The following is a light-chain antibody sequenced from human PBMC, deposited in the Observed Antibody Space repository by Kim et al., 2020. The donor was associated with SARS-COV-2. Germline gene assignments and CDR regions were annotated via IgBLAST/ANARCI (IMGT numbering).Light chain of an antibody. CDR1: SLKDYH. V-gene: IGLV3-19*01. CDR2: GAN. CDR3: NSQDTTGNYWV. Sequence: SSELTQDPAVSVALGQTVRITCQGDSLKDYHASWYQQKPGQVPVLVIYGANNRPSGIPDRFSGSRSGNTASLTITGTQAEDEADYYCNSQDTTGNYWVFGGGTKLTVL. J-gene: IGLJ3*02.